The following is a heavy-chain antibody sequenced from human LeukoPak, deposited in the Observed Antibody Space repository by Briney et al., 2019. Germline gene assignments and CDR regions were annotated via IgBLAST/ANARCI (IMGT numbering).Heavy chain of an antibody. J-gene: IGHJ4*02. D-gene: IGHD3-22*01. CDR1: GFTFTNSW. CDR3: ARPYDSSGYYYNY. CDR2: ISSSSYI. V-gene: IGHV3-21*01. Sequence: GGSLRLSCAASGFTFTNSWMAWVRQAPGKGLEWVSSISSSSYIYYADSVKGRFTISRDNAKNSLYLQMNSLRAEDTAVYYCARPYDSSGYYYNYWGQGTLVTVSS.